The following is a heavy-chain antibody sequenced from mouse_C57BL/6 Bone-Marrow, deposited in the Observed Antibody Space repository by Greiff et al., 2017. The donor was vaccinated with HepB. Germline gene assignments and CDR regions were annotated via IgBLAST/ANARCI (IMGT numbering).Heavy chain of an antibody. Sequence: QVQLQQPGAELVMPGASVKLSCKASGYTFTSYWMHWVKQRPGHGLEWIGEIDPSDSYTTYNQKFKGKSTLTVDKSSSTAYMQLSSLTSEDSAVYYCARGAHYSNYVSAMDYWGQGTSVTVSS. J-gene: IGHJ4*01. CDR1: GYTFTSYW. CDR2: IDPSDSYT. D-gene: IGHD2-5*01. CDR3: ARGAHYSNYVSAMDY. V-gene: IGHV1-69*01.